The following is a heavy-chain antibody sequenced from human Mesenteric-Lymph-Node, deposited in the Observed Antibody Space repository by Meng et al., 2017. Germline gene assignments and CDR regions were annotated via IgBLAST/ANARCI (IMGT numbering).Heavy chain of an antibody. Sequence: SETLSLTCAVYGGSFSGYYWSWIRQPPGKGLEWIGEINHSGSTNYNPSLKSRVTISVDTSKNQFSLKLSSVTAADTAVYYCARWAVVTGTGYWGQGTTVTVSS. CDR2: INHSGST. J-gene: IGHJ6*02. CDR1: GGSFSGYY. D-gene: IGHD2-21*02. CDR3: ARWAVVTGTGY. V-gene: IGHV4-34*01.